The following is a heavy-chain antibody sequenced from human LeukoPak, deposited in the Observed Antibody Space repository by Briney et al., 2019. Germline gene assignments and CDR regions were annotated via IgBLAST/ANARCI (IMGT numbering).Heavy chain of an antibody. J-gene: IGHJ6*02. CDR2: INHSGST. CDR1: GGSFSGYY. D-gene: IGHD3-10*01. Sequence: SETLSLTCAVYGGSFSGYYWSWFRQPPGKGLEWIGEINHSGSTNYNPSLKSRVTISVDTSKNQFSLKLSSVTAADTAVYYCARGRYGWFGELLAKSYYYYYGMDVWGQGTTVTVSS. CDR3: ARGRYGWFGELLAKSYYYYYGMDV. V-gene: IGHV4-34*01.